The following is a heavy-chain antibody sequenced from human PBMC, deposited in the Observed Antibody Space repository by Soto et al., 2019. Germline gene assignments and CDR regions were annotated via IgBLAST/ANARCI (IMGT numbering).Heavy chain of an antibody. CDR1: GFSLSISSSGVG. Sequence: SGPTLVNPTQTLTLTCTFSGFSLSISSSGVGVGWIRQPPGKALEWLALIYWDDDKRYSPSLKSRLTITKDTSKNQVVLTMTNMDPVDTATYYCAHRHVVRGIIPLFDYWGQ. D-gene: IGHD3-10*01. V-gene: IGHV2-5*02. CDR3: AHRHVVRGIIPLFDY. J-gene: IGHJ4*02. CDR2: IYWDDDK.